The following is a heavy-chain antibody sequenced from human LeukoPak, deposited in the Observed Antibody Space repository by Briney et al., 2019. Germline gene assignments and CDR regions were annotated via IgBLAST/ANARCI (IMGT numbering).Heavy chain of an antibody. J-gene: IGHJ6*03. CDR1: GFTLSSYA. CDR3: AKVMKGSERLTMVRGVIIKTAGLYYMDV. D-gene: IGHD3-10*01. V-gene: IGHV3-23*01. Sequence: GGSLRLSCAASGFTLSSYAMSWVRQAPGKGLECVSSISASGGSTNYADSVKGRFTISRDNSKNTVYLQMNSLRAEDTAVYYCAKVMKGSERLTMVRGVIIKTAGLYYMDVWGKGTTVTVSS. CDR2: ISASGGST.